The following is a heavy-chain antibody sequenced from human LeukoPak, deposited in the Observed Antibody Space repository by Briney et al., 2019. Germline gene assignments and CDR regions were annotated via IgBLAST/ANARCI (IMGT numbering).Heavy chain of an antibody. D-gene: IGHD6-13*01. CDR3: AKGNPDSRTYHPRASDM. CDR1: GFTFNDYA. V-gene: IGHV3-9*01. CDR2: ISWNSGST. Sequence: GRSLRLSCAAAGFTFNDYAMHWVRQAPGKGLEWVSGISWNSGSTGYADSVKGRFTISRDNAKNSLYLQMNSLRTDDTALYYCAKGNPDSRTYHPRASDMWGQGTMANVSS. J-gene: IGHJ3*02.